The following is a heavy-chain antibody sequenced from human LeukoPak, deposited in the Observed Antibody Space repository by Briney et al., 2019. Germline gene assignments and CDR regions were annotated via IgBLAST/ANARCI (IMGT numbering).Heavy chain of an antibody. CDR3: ASLYCSSTSCLL. Sequence: PGGSLRPSCAASGFTFSSYSMNWVRQAPGKGLEWVSSISSSSSYIYYADSVKGRFTISRDNAKNSLYLQMNSLRAEDTAVYYCASLYCSSTSCLLWGQGTLVTVSS. CDR1: GFTFSSYS. V-gene: IGHV3-21*01. CDR2: ISSSSSYI. J-gene: IGHJ4*02. D-gene: IGHD2-2*01.